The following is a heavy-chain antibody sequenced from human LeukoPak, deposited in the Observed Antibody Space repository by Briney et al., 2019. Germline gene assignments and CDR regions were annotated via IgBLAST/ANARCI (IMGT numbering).Heavy chain of an antibody. J-gene: IGHJ5*02. V-gene: IGHV4-4*07. CDR2: IYTSGST. D-gene: IGHD3-3*01. CDR3: ARDMPSHDFWSGYSLDP. Sequence: SESLSLTCTVSGGSIGSYYWSWIRQPAGKGLEWIGRIYTSGSTNYNPSLKSRVTMSVDTSKNQFSLKLSSVSAADTAVYYCARDMPSHDFWSGYSLDPWGQGTLVTVSS. CDR1: GGSIGSYY.